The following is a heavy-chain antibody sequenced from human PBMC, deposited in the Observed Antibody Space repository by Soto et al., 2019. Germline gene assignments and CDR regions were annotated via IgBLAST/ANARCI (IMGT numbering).Heavy chain of an antibody. CDR2: ISSSSSTI. Sequence: PGGSLRLSCAASGFTFSSYSMNWVRQAPGKGLEWVSYISSSSSTIYYADSVKGRFTISRDNAKNSLYLQMNSLRDEDTAVYYCSRVDSLEQQLVISYYYGMDVWGQGTTVTVSS. D-gene: IGHD6-13*01. V-gene: IGHV3-48*02. CDR1: GFTFSSYS. J-gene: IGHJ6*02. CDR3: SRVDSLEQQLVISYYYGMDV.